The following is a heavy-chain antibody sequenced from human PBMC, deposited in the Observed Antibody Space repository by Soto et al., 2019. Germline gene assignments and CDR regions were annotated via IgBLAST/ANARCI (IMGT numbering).Heavy chain of an antibody. Sequence: GGSLRLSCAASGFTFSSYSMNWVRQAPGKGLEWVSAISGSGGSTYYADSVKGRFTISRDNSKNTLYLQMNSLRAEDTAVYYCAKVYSYYYYYMDVWGKGTTVTVSS. J-gene: IGHJ6*03. V-gene: IGHV3-23*01. CDR2: ISGSGGST. CDR3: AKVYSYYYYYMDV. D-gene: IGHD1-26*01. CDR1: GFTFSSYS.